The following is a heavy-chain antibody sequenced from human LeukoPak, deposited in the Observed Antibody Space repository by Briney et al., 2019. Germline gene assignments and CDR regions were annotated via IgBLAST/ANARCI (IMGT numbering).Heavy chain of an antibody. J-gene: IGHJ4*02. Sequence: GGSLGLSCAASGFAVSSNYMSWVRQAPGKGLEWVSGISGFGGSTYYAPSVKGRLTISRDNFGNMLYLHLDSLRVEDTAIYYCARRSGSSWSSFDYWGQGALVTVSS. CDR3: ARRSGSSWSSFDY. CDR2: ISGFGGST. D-gene: IGHD6-13*01. CDR1: GFAVSSNY. V-gene: IGHV3-53*01.